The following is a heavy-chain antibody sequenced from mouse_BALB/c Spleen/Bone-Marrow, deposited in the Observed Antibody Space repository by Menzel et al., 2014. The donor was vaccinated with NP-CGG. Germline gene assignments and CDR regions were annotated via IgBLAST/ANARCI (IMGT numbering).Heavy chain of an antibody. D-gene: IGHD2-3*01. CDR3: TRYGYDPLYAMDY. Sequence: VQLQQPGAELVKPGASVKLSCKASGYTFTSYYMYWVKQRPGQGLEWIGGINPSNGGTNFNEKFKSKATLTVDKSSSTAYMQLSSLTSEDSAVYYCTRYGYDPLYAMDYWGQGTSVTVSS. J-gene: IGHJ4*01. CDR2: INPSNGGT. CDR1: GYTFTSYY. V-gene: IGHV1S81*02.